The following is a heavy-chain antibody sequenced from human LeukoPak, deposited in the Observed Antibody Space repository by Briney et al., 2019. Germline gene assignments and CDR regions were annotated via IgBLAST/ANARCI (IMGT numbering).Heavy chain of an antibody. J-gene: IGHJ3*01. D-gene: IGHD6-25*01. CDR1: GFTFSSYS. Sequence: GGSLRLSCAASGFTFSSYSINWVRQAPGKGLEWVSYISSSSSTIYYADSVKGRFTISRDNAKNTLYLQMNSLRAEDTAVYYCAKDHGLIATGASDVWGQGTKVVVSS. CDR3: AKDHGLIATGASDV. V-gene: IGHV3-48*01. CDR2: ISSSSSTI.